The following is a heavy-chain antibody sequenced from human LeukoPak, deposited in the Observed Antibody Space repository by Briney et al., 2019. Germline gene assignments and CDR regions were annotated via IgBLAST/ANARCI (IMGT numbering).Heavy chain of an antibody. CDR2: IYHSGST. J-gene: IGHJ4*02. Sequence: PSETLSLTCTVSGYAISGGYDWGWIRPPPGKGMEWIGRIYHSGSTYYNPSLKSRVTISVDTTKNQFSLKRSSVTAAATAVYYCSRGVRRANFDYWGQGTLVTVSS. V-gene: IGHV4-38-2*02. CDR1: GYAISGGYD. CDR3: SRGVRRANFDY. D-gene: IGHD3-16*01.